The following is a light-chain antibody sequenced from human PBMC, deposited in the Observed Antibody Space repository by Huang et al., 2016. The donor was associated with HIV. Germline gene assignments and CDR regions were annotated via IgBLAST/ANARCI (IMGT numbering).Light chain of an antibody. V-gene: IGKV3-20*01. Sequence: EIVLTQSPGTLSLSPGERATLSCRASQSVSSSYLAWYQQKPGQAPRLLFYGSSSRATGIPDRFSGSGSGTDFTLTISRLEHEDFAVYYCQQYDSSPWTFGQGTKVEIK. CDR2: GSS. J-gene: IGKJ1*01. CDR1: QSVSSSY. CDR3: QQYDSSPWT.